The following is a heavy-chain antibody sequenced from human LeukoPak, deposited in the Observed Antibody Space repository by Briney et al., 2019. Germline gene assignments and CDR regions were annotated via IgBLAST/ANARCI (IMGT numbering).Heavy chain of an antibody. CDR2: ISAYNGNT. CDR3: ARAQQLVHWFDP. D-gene: IGHD6-13*01. V-gene: IGHV1-18*04. CDR1: GYTFISYQ. Sequence: ASVKVSCKASGYTFISYQMHWVRQAPGQGLEWMGWISAYNGNTNYAQKLQGRVTMTTDRSTSTTYMELRSLRSDDTAVYYCARAQQLVHWFDPWGQGTLVTVSS. J-gene: IGHJ5*02.